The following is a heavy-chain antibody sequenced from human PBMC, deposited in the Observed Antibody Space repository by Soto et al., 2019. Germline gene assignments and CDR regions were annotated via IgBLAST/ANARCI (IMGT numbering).Heavy chain of an antibody. CDR2: INSDGSSI. CDR3: AREVSHGYVHRGMDV. Sequence: EVQLVESGGGLVQPGGSVRLSCAASKFTITSYWMHWVRQAPGKGLVWVSRINSDGSSIRYADAVKGRFTISRDNAKNTLYLQMNSLRVEATAVYYCAREVSHGYVHRGMDVWGQGTTVTVFS. V-gene: IGHV3-74*01. D-gene: IGHD5-18*01. CDR1: KFTITSYW. J-gene: IGHJ6*02.